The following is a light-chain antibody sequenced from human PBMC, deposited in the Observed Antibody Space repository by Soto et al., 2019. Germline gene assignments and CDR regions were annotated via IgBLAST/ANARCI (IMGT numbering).Light chain of an antibody. V-gene: IGKV1-13*02. CDR1: QGISSA. J-gene: IGKJ5*01. CDR2: DAS. CDR3: QQLKTYPFT. Sequence: AIQLTQSPSSLSASVGDRVSITCRASQGISSALAWYQHKPGKAPKILIYDASSLQSRVPSRFSGSESGTDCTLTISSLQPEDFATYYCQQLKTYPFTFGQGTRLDIK.